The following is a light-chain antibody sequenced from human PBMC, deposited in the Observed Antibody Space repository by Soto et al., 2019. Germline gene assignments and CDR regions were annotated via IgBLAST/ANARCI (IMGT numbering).Light chain of an antibody. Sequence: DSQMTLSPASLTAAVGDRVTITCRASLNIANYLNWYQQKPGKAPKLLIYAASSLQSGVPSRFSGGGPVSEFTLTITSLQPADSAPYFCQQSSSTPWTSGQGTKVDIK. V-gene: IGKV1-39*01. CDR2: AAS. CDR3: QQSSSTPWT. CDR1: LNIANY. J-gene: IGKJ1*01.